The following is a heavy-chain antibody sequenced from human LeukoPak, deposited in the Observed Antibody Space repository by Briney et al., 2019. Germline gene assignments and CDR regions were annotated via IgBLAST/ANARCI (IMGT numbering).Heavy chain of an antibody. V-gene: IGHV3-9*01. D-gene: IGHD3-22*01. CDR1: GFTFDDYA. Sequence: GRSLRLSCAASGFTFDDYAVHWVRQAPGKGLEWVSGISWNSGSIGYADSVKGRFTISRDNSKNTLYLQMNSLRAEDTAVYYCARGDPHYYDSSGYYPYWGQGTLVTVSS. CDR2: ISWNSGSI. CDR3: ARGDPHYYDSSGYYPY. J-gene: IGHJ4*02.